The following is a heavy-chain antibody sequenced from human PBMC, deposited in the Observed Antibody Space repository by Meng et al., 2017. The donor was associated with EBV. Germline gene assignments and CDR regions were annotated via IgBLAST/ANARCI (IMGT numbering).Heavy chain of an antibody. CDR1: GGGVRRGTSC. CDR2: IYYSGST. J-gene: IGHJ5*02. CDR3: ARGRYYGDYFWFDP. Sequence: VTRQESGRGMVKRAKALALTSTASGGGVRRGTSCWSWIRQLTGTGLEWNGYIYYSGSTNYNPSHQSRVTISIDTTKSQFSLKLSCVTAADTAVYYCARGRYYGDYFWFDPWGQGSLVTVSS. D-gene: IGHD4-17*01. V-gene: IGHV4-61*01.